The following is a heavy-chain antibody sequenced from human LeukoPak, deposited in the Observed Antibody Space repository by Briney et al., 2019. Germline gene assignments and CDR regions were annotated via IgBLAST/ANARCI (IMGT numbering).Heavy chain of an antibody. D-gene: IGHD3-10*02. V-gene: IGHV3-48*03. Sequence: PGGSLRLSCAASGFTYSSYEIIWVRQPPGKGLEWVSYISNSGSNIQYADSVKGRFNISRDNAKNSLYPQMNTLRAPHTAVLLCAELGITMFGGVWGKGTTVTISS. CDR3: AELGITMFGGV. J-gene: IGHJ6*01. CDR2: ISNSGSNI. CDR1: GFTYSSYE.